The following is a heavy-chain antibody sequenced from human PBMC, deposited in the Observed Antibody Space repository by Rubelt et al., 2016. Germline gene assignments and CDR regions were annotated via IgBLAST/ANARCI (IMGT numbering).Heavy chain of an antibody. CDR2: INPSGGST. D-gene: IGHD5-24*01. V-gene: IGHV1-46*01. CDR1: GYTFTSYY. CDR3: ARTKTVEMATIPLAY. J-gene: IGHJ4*02. Sequence: QVQLVQSGAEVKKPGASVKVSCKASGYTFTSYYMHWVRQAPGQGLEWMGIINPSGGSTTYARKFQGRVTMTRETSTSTVYMGLGSLSSEDTAVYYCARTKTVEMATIPLAYWGQGPLVTVSS.